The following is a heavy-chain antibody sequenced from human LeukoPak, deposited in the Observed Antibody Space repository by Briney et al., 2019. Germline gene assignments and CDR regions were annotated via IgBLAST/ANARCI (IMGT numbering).Heavy chain of an antibody. CDR1: GFTFSSYG. CDR3: AKGEYSSSPFDP. V-gene: IGHV3-30*02. Sequence: GGSLRLSCAASGFTFSSYGMHWVRQAPGKGLGWVTFIRYDGSNKYYADSVKGRFTISRDNSKNTLYLQMNSLRVEDTAVYYCAKGEYSSSPFDPWGQGTLVTVSS. D-gene: IGHD6-6*01. CDR2: IRYDGSNK. J-gene: IGHJ5*02.